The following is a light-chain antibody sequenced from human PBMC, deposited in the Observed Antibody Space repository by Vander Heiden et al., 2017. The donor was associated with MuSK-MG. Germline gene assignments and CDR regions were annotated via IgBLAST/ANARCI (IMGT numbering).Light chain of an antibody. J-gene: IGKJ2*01. CDR2: AAS. Sequence: DIQMTQSPSSLSASVGDRVTITCRASQSISSYLNWYQQKPGKAPKLLIYAASSLQSGVPSRFSGSGSGTDFTLTISRLQPEDFATYYCQQSDSTPSTFGPGTKLEIK. V-gene: IGKV1-39*01. CDR1: QSISSY. CDR3: QQSDSTPST.